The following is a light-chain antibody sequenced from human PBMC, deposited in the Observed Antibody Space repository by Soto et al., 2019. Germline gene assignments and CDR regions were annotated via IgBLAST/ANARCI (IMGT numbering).Light chain of an antibody. Sequence: EIVMTQSPATLSVSPGERATLSCRANQTVSSGYLAWYHQKGGLAPRLLIHDTSTRATGIPDRFSGSGSGTDFTLTISRLEPEDFAVYYCQQYGSSPITFGQGTRLEIK. CDR3: QQYGSSPIT. V-gene: IGKV3D-20*01. J-gene: IGKJ5*01. CDR2: DTS. CDR1: QTVSSGY.